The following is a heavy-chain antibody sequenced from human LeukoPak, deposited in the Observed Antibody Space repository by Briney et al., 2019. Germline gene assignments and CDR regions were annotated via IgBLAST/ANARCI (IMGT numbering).Heavy chain of an antibody. CDR1: GVTFSSYA. CDR2: ITGGGAGT. Sequence: PGGSLRLSCAASGVTFSSYAMSWVRQAPEKGLEWVSTITGGGAGTYYADSAKGRFTISRDNSRNTVFLQMNRLRPEDTAVYYCVKEAYYGWGSSPTFYFDYWGQGTRVTVSS. J-gene: IGHJ4*02. V-gene: IGHV3-23*01. D-gene: IGHD3-10*01. CDR3: VKEAYYGWGSSPTFYFDY.